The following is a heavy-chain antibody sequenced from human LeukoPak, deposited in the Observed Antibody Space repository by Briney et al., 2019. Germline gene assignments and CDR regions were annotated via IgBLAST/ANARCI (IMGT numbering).Heavy chain of an antibody. J-gene: IGHJ4*02. CDR3: ATSRVFDH. CDR2: ISSRSSTT. CDR1: GFTFSSYT. V-gene: IGHV3-48*04. Sequence: GGSLRLSCAASGFTFSSYTMNWVRQAPGKGLEWLSFISSRSSTTFYADSVKGRFTISRDNVKKTLYLEMNSLRMEDTAKYYCATSRVFDHWGQGTLVTVSS.